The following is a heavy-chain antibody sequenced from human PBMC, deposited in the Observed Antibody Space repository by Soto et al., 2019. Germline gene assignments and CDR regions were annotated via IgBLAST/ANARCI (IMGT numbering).Heavy chain of an antibody. J-gene: IGHJ4*02. CDR1: GGTFSSYT. CDR2: IIPILGIA. Sequence: SVKVSCKASGGTFSSYTISWVRQAPGQGLEWMGRIIPILGIANYAQKFQGRVTITADKSTSTAYMELSSLRSEDTAVYYCAREPSGVAVAGPTQWGQGTLVTVSS. CDR3: AREPSGVAVAGPTQ. V-gene: IGHV1-69*04. D-gene: IGHD6-19*01.